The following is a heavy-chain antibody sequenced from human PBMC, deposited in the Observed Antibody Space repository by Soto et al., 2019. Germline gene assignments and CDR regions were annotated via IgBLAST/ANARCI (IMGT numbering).Heavy chain of an antibody. CDR3: ARAVKDIVATKYYFDY. J-gene: IGHJ4*02. V-gene: IGHV3-30-3*01. Sequence: RRLSCAAPGFTFSSYAMHWVRQAPGKGLEWVAVISYDGSNKYYADSVKGRFTISRDNSKNTLYLQMNSLRAEDTAVYYCARAVKDIVATKYYFDYWGQGTLVTVSS. CDR1: GFTFSSYA. CDR2: ISYDGSNK. D-gene: IGHD5-12*01.